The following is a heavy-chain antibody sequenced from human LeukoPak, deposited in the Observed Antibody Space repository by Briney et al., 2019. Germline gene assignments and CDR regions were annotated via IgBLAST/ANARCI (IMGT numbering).Heavy chain of an antibody. J-gene: IGHJ5*02. CDR3: ARHSGSSVYNWFDP. CDR1: GSTFTSYW. CDR2: IYPGDSDT. D-gene: IGHD6-6*01. Sequence: GESLQISCQGSGSTFTSYWIAWVRQLPGKGLEWMGIIYPGDSDTRYSPSFQGQVTISADKSISTAYLQWSSLKASDTAMHYCARHSGSSVYNWFDPWGQGTLVTVSS. V-gene: IGHV5-51*01.